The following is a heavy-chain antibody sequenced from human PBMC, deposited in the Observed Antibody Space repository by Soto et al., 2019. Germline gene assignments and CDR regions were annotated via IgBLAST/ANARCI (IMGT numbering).Heavy chain of an antibody. V-gene: IGHV1-2*04. CDR2: INPNNGGT. CDR1: GYTFTGYY. J-gene: IGHJ4*02. CDR3: ARVYAAAGTLAYFDY. Sequence: ASVKVSCKASGYTFTGYYMHWVRQAPGQGLEWMGWINPNNGGTNYAQKFQAWVTMTRDTSISTVYMELSRLTSDDTAVYYCARVYAAAGTLAYFDYWGQGSLVTVSS. D-gene: IGHD6-13*01.